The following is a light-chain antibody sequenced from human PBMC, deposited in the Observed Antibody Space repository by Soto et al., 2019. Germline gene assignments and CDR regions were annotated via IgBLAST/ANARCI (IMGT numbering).Light chain of an antibody. CDR3: QQSYSTPPT. Sequence: DIQMTQSPSSLSASVGDRVTITCRASQSISYFLNWYQQKPGKAPKLLIYAASRLQSGVPSRFSGSGSGTDFTLTSSSLEPDDFATYYCQQSYSTPPTFGQGTKVEIK. CDR2: AAS. J-gene: IGKJ1*01. CDR1: QSISYF. V-gene: IGKV1-39*01.